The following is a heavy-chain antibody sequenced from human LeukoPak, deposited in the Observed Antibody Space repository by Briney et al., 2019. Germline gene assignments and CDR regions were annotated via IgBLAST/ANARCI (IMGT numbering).Heavy chain of an antibody. CDR1: GFTFTSYE. J-gene: IGHJ6*03. Sequence: GGSLRLSCAASGFTFTSYEMNWVRQAPGKGLEWVSYISSSGSTIYYADSVKGRFTISRDNAKNSLYLQMNSLRAEDTAVYYCAGGFWSGYYGYYYYMDVWGKGTTVTVSS. CDR2: ISSSGSTI. V-gene: IGHV3-48*03. D-gene: IGHD3-3*01. CDR3: AGGFWSGYYGYYYYMDV.